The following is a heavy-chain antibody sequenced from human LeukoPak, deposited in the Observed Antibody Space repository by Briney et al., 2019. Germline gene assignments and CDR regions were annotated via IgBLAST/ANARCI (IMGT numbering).Heavy chain of an antibody. Sequence: ASAKVSCKASGYTFTGYSMHWVRQAPGQGLEWMGWINPNSGGTNYAQKFQGRVTMTRDTSISTAYMELSRLRSDDTAVYYCARGRANNYDSSEPWGQGTLVTVSS. CDR3: ARGRANNYDSSEP. V-gene: IGHV1-2*02. CDR1: GYTFTGYS. D-gene: IGHD3-22*01. CDR2: INPNSGGT. J-gene: IGHJ5*02.